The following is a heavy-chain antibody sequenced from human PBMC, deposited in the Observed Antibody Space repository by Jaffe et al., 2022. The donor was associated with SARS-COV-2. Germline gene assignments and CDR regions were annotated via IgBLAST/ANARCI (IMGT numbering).Heavy chain of an antibody. J-gene: IGHJ6*02. V-gene: IGHV4-34*01. CDR3: ARGPRRVTAKYGSGRSYGMDV. Sequence: QVQLQQWGAGLLKPSETLSLTCAVYGGSFSGYYWSWIRQPPGKGLEWIGEINHSGSTNYNPSLKSRVTISVDTSKNQFSLKLSSVTAADTAVYYCARGPRRVTAKYGSGRSYGMDVWGQGTTVTVSS. CDR2: INHSGST. CDR1: GGSFSGYY. D-gene: IGHD3-10*01.